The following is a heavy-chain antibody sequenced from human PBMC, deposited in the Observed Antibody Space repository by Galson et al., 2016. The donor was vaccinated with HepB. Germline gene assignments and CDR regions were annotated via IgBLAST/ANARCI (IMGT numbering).Heavy chain of an antibody. D-gene: IGHD3-22*01. V-gene: IGHV4-34*01. CDR1: GASFSSFH. Sequence: ETLSLTCGVYGASFSSFHWGWIRQPPGRGLELIGEINDSGRTNYNPSLKSRVTISIDTSKSQLSLNMNFMTASYTGVYFCARLDCCGYFFDFWGQGTLVTVSS. J-gene: IGHJ4*02. CDR2: INDSGRT. CDR3: ARLDCCGYFFDF.